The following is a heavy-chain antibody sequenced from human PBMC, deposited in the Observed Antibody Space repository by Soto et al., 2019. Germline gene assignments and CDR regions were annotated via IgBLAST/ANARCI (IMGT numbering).Heavy chain of an antibody. CDR1: GFTFSSYA. D-gene: IGHD4-4*01. CDR2: ISGSGGST. Sequence: EVQLLESGGGLVQPGGSLRLSCAASGFTFSSYAMSWVRQAPGKGLEWVSAISGSGGSTYYADSAKGRFTISRDNSKNTLYLQMNSLRAEDTAVYYCAKDADYSNYESHYYYYYYMDVWGKGTTVTVSS. V-gene: IGHV3-23*01. CDR3: AKDADYSNYESHYYYYYYMDV. J-gene: IGHJ6*03.